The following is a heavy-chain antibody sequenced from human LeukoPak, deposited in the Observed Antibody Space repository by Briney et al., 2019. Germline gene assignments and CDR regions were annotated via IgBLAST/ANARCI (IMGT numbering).Heavy chain of an antibody. J-gene: IGHJ5*02. CDR2: SSYTGSP. V-gene: IGHV4-59*01. Sequence: SETLSLTCTVSGASINSYHWSWIRQPPGKALEWIGYSSYTGSPKYTPSLKSRVIMSKDTSKNQISLKLSAVTAADTAVYYCARGDGYSPGFDTWGRGTLVTVSP. CDR1: GASINSYH. D-gene: IGHD5-24*01. CDR3: ARGDGYSPGFDT.